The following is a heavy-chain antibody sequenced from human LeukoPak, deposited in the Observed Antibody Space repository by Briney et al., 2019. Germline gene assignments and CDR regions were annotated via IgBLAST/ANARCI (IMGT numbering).Heavy chain of an antibody. CDR2: IYYSGST. J-gene: IGHJ4*02. CDR3: ARDTGSGWDY. CDR1: GGSISSYY. D-gene: IGHD6-19*01. Sequence: SETLSLTCTVSGGSISSYYWSWIRQPPGKGLEWIGYIYYSGSTNYNPSLKSRVTISVDTSKNQFPLKLSSVTAADTAVYYCARDTGSGWDYWGQGTLVTVSS. V-gene: IGHV4-59*01.